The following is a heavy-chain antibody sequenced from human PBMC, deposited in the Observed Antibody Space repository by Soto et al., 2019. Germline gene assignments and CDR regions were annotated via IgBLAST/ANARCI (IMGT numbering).Heavy chain of an antibody. CDR2: INAGNGNT. CDR1: GYTFTSYA. D-gene: IGHD3-3*01. CDR3: ARSPPKGTLEWLTNWFDP. Sequence: AASVKVSCKASGYTFTSYAMHWVRQAPGQRLEWMGWINAGNGNTKYSQKFQGRVTITRDTSASTAYMELSSLRSEDTAVYYCARSPPKGTLEWLTNWFDPWGQGTLVTVSS. J-gene: IGHJ5*02. V-gene: IGHV1-3*01.